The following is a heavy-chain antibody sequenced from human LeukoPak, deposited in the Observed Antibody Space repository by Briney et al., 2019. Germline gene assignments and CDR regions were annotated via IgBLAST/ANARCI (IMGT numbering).Heavy chain of an antibody. CDR3: ARVTVPNYDILTGYPTHAFDI. Sequence: GGSLRLSCAASGFTFSSYAMHWVRQAPGKGLEWVAVISYDGSNKYYADSVKGRFTISRDNSKNTLYLQMNSLRAEDTAVYYCARVTVPNYDILTGYPTHAFDIWGQGTMVTVSS. CDR1: GFTFSSYA. D-gene: IGHD3-9*01. J-gene: IGHJ3*02. V-gene: IGHV3-30-3*01. CDR2: ISYDGSNK.